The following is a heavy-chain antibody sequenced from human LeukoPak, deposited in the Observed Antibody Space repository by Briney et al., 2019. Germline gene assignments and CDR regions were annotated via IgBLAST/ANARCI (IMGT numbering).Heavy chain of an antibody. CDR2: ISSSSSYI. Sequence: GGSLRLSCAASGFTFSSYSMNWVRQAPGKGLEWVSSISSSSSYIYFADSVKGRFTISRDNAKNSLYLQMNSLRAEDTAVYYCARDPRGHYDSSGYYWGQGTLVTVSS. J-gene: IGHJ4*02. V-gene: IGHV3-21*01. D-gene: IGHD3-22*01. CDR3: ARDPRGHYDSSGYY. CDR1: GFTFSSYS.